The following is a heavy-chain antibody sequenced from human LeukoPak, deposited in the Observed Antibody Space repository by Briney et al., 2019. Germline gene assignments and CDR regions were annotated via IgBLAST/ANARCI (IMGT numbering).Heavy chain of an antibody. J-gene: IGHJ5*02. D-gene: IGHD1-7*01. CDR2: ISDSGSTA. CDR3: ARSRITGTTWFDP. Sequence: GGSLRLSCGASGFTFSNYAMSWVRQAPGKGLEWVSGISDSGSTAFYADSVKGRFTSSRDNPKSTLYLQMNSLRAEDTAVYYCARSRITGTTWFDPWGQGTLVTVSS. CDR1: GFTFSNYA. V-gene: IGHV3-23*01.